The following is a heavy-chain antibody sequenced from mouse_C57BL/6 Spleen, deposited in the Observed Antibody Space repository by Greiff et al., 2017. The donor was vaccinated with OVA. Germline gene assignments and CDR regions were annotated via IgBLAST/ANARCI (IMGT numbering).Heavy chain of an antibody. D-gene: IGHD1-1*01. CDR1: GYAFSSSW. CDR3: ASHGSSYWYFDV. Sequence: QVQLQQSGPELVKPGASVKISCKASGYAFSSSWMNWVKQRPGKGLEWIGRIYPGDGDTNYNGKFKGKATLTADKSSSTAYMQLSSLTSEDSAVYFCASHGSSYWYFDVWGTGTTVTVSS. V-gene: IGHV1-82*01. CDR2: IYPGDGDT. J-gene: IGHJ1*03.